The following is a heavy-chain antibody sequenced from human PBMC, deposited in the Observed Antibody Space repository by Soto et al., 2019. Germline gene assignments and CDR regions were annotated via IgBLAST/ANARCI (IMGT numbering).Heavy chain of an antibody. V-gene: IGHV4-39*01. CDR2: IYYSGST. D-gene: IGHD3-3*01. CDR1: GGSISSSSYY. Sequence: QLQLQESGPGLVKPSETLSLTCTVSGGSISSSSYYWGWIRQPPGKGLEWIGSIYYSGSTYYNPSLKSRVTISVDTSKNQFSLKLSSVTAADTAVYYCASQIYDFWSGYPIGWFDPWGQGTLVTVSS. J-gene: IGHJ5*02. CDR3: ASQIYDFWSGYPIGWFDP.